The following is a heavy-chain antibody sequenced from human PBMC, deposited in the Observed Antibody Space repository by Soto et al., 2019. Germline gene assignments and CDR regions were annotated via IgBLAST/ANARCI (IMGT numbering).Heavy chain of an antibody. Sequence: QVQLVESGGGVVQPGRSLRLSCAASGFTFSSYGMHWVRQAPGKGLEWVAVISYDGSNKYYADSVKGRFTISRDKSKNPLYLQMNRLRAEDTAVYYCAKDDSSTPADYWSQGTLVTVSS. CDR1: GFTFSSYG. CDR2: ISYDGSNK. V-gene: IGHV3-30*18. CDR3: AKDDSSTPADY. D-gene: IGHD3-22*01. J-gene: IGHJ4*02.